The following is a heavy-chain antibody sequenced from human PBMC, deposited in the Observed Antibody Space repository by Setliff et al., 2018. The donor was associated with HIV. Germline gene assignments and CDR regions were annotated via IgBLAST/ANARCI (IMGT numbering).Heavy chain of an antibody. CDR2: IYISGST. CDR3: ARGSRNYYGSGAVDY. CDR1: GGSISSGSYY. J-gene: IGHJ4*02. Sequence: KTSETLSLTCTVSGGSISSGSYYWSWIRQPAGKGLELIGSIYISGSTNYNPSRKNRVTISVDTSKKQFSLKLSSVTAADTAVYHCARGSRNYYGSGAVDYWGQGTLVTVSS. V-gene: IGHV4-61*02. D-gene: IGHD3-10*01.